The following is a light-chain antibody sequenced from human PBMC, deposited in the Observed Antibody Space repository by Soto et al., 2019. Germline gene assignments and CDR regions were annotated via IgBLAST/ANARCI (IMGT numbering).Light chain of an antibody. CDR3: QQYNNWLSIT. J-gene: IGKJ5*01. V-gene: IGKV3-15*01. CDR1: QSVSSN. CDR2: GAS. Sequence: EIVMTQSPATLSVSPGERATLSCRASQSVSSNLAWYQQKPGQAPRLLIYGASTRATGIPARFSGSGSGTEFTLTISGLQSEDFALYYCQQYNNWLSITFGQGTRLEMK.